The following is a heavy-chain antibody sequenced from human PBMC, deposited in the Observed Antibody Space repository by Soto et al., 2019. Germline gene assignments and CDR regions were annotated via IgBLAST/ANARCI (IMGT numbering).Heavy chain of an antibody. CDR2: IVVGSGNT. CDR3: AATWGLGYSYGY. D-gene: IGHD5-18*01. Sequence: SVKVTCKASGFTFTSSAVQWVRQARGQRLEWIGWIVVGSGNTNYAQKFQERVTITRDMSTSTAYMELSSLRSEDTAVYYCAATWGLGYSYGYWGQGTLVTVSS. CDR1: GFTFTSSA. V-gene: IGHV1-58*01. J-gene: IGHJ4*02.